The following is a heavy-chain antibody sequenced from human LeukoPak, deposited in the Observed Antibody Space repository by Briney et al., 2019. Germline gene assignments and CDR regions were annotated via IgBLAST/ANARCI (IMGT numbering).Heavy chain of an antibody. D-gene: IGHD3-10*01. V-gene: IGHV3-23*01. CDR3: TKDTYYGYAFDI. Sequence: GGSLRLSCAASGFTFSSYAMSWVRQAPGKGLEWVSAISGSGGSTYYADSVKGRFTISRDNSKNTLYLQMNSLRAEDTAVYYCTKDTYYGYAFDIWGQRTMVTVSS. CDR2: ISGSGGST. J-gene: IGHJ3*02. CDR1: GFTFSSYA.